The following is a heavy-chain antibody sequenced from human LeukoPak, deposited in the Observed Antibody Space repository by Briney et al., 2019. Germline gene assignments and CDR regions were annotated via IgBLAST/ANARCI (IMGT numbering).Heavy chain of an antibody. D-gene: IGHD2-21*02. Sequence: PGGSLRLSCAASGFTFSSYSMTWVRQAPGKGLEWVSYISSSSSTIYYADSVKGRFTISRDKPKNTVYLQMNSLRAEDTAVYYCAKRAPVTGGFDIWGQGTVVTVSP. CDR2: ISSSSSTI. CDR3: AKRAPVTGGFDI. J-gene: IGHJ3*02. CDR1: GFTFSSYS. V-gene: IGHV3-48*01.